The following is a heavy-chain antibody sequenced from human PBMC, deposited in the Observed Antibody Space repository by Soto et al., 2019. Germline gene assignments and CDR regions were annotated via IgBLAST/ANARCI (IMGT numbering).Heavy chain of an antibody. Sequence: PVNVSCKACAGTFSSYAISWVRPSPGQGLEWMGGIIPIFGTANYAQKFQGRVTITADESTSTAYMELSSLRSEDTAVYYCARVCIVVDRPDPHDIRAQGTTVTVSS. CDR3: ARVCIVVDRPDPHDI. CDR1: AGTFSSYA. D-gene: IGHD2-15*01. J-gene: IGHJ3*02. V-gene: IGHV1-69*13. CDR2: IIPIFGTA.